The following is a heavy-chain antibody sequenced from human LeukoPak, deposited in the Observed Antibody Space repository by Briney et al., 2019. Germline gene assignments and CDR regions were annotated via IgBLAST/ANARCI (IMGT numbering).Heavy chain of an antibody. V-gene: IGHV1-2*02. CDR2: INPNTGGT. D-gene: IGHD3-10*01. CDR3: ARSDGSGSYPY. J-gene: IGHJ4*02. Sequence: ASVTVSCKASGYTFTGYYMKWVRQAPGQGLEWMGWINPNTGGTNYAQKFLGRVTMTRDTSISTAYMGLSRLRSDDTAVYYCARSDGSGSYPYWGQGTLVTVSS. CDR1: GYTFTGYY.